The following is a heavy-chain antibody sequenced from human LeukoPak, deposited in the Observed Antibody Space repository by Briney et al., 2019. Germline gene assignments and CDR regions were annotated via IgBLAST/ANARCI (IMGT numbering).Heavy chain of an antibody. Sequence: ASVEVSCKASGYTFTGYYMHWVRQAPGQGLEWMGWINPNSGGTNYAQKFQGRVTMTRDTSISTAYMELSRLRSDDTAVYYCARIRGYYDSSGSFDYWGQGTLVTVSS. CDR3: ARIRGYYDSSGSFDY. CDR1: GYTFTGYY. J-gene: IGHJ4*02. CDR2: INPNSGGT. V-gene: IGHV1-2*02. D-gene: IGHD3-22*01.